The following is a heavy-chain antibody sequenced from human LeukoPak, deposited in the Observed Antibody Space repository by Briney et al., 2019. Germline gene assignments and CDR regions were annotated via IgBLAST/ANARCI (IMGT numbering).Heavy chain of an antibody. J-gene: IGHJ4*02. CDR3: ARDGPLDY. Sequence: GGSLRLSCAASGFTFCNYWMSWVRQAPGKGLEWVTNINQDGSEKYYVDSVKGRFIISRDNAKNSLYLQMNSLRAEDTAVYYCARDGPLDYWGQGTLVTVSS. D-gene: IGHD3/OR15-3a*01. CDR2: INQDGSEK. V-gene: IGHV3-7*01. CDR1: GFTFCNYW.